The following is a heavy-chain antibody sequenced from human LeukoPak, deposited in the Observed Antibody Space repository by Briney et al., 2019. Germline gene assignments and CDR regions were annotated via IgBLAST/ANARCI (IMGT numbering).Heavy chain of an antibody. CDR3: ARATTLGAFDI. D-gene: IGHD4-17*01. J-gene: IGHJ3*02. CDR2: IWYDGSNK. CDR1: GFTFSNYA. V-gene: IGHV3-33*08. Sequence: GGSLRLSCAASGFTFSNYAMSWVRQAPGKGLEWVAVIWYDGSNKYYADSVKGRFTISRDNSKNTLYLQMNSLRAEDTAVYYCARATTLGAFDIWGQGTMVTVSS.